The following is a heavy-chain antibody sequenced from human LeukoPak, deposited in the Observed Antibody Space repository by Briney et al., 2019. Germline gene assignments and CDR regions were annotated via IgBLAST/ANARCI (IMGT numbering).Heavy chain of an antibody. V-gene: IGHV3-23*01. D-gene: IGHD3-3*01. CDR3: AKVPVFSLTISEVVTDDAFDI. CDR1: GFIFSSYA. CDR2: ISGSGGST. Sequence: GGSLRLSCAASGFIFSSYAMSWVRQAPGKGLAWVSAISGSGGSTYYADSVKGRFTISRDNSKNTLYLQMNSLRAEDTAVYYCAKVPVFSLTISEVVTDDAFDIWGQGTIVTVSS. J-gene: IGHJ3*02.